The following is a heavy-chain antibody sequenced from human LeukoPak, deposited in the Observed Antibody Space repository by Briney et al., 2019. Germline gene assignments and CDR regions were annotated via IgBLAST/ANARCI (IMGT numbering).Heavy chain of an antibody. CDR2: ISSNGGNT. CDR1: GFTFTNNW. CDR3: ARLPVDAFDI. Sequence: GGSLRLSCVASGFTFTNNWMTWVRQAPGKGLEHVSAISSNGGNTHYANSVKGRFTISRDNSKNTLYLQMGSLRAEDMAVYYCARLPVDAFDIWGQGTMVTVSS. D-gene: IGHD1-14*01. J-gene: IGHJ3*02. V-gene: IGHV3-64*01.